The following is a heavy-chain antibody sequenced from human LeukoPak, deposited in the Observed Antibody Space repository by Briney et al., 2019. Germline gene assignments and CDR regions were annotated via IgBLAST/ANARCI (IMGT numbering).Heavy chain of an antibody. CDR1: GGSISSYY. V-gene: IGHV4-4*07. CDR2: IYTSGST. CDR3: ARRSSSAWYFDY. D-gene: IGHD6-19*01. Sequence: PSETLSLTCTVSGGSISSYYWSWIRQPAGKGLEWIGRIYTSGSTNYNPSLQSRVTMSLDTSNNQFSLKLSSVTAADTAVYYCARRSSSAWYFDYWGQGTLVSVSS. J-gene: IGHJ4*02.